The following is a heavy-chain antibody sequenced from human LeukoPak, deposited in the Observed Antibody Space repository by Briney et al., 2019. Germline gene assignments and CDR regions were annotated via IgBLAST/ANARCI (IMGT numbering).Heavy chain of an antibody. CDR2: IYYNGNT. D-gene: IGHD6-19*01. J-gene: IGHJ3*02. CDR1: GGSISGSY. V-gene: IGHV4-59*03. Sequence: SETLSLTCTVSGGSISGSYWTWIRQSPGQGLECIGYIYYNGNTDYNPSLRSRLTMSVDTSKNQFSLKLTSVTAADTALYYCAKGGWSFDIWGQGTMVTVSS. CDR3: AKGGWSFDI.